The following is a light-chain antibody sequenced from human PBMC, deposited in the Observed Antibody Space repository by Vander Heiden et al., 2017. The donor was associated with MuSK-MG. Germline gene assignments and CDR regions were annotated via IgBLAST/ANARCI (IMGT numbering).Light chain of an antibody. J-gene: IGLJ2*01. Sequence: QPALPQPASVSGSPGQSITISCTGTSSDVGGYNYVSWHQQHPGKAPKLMIYDVSNRPSGVSNRFSGSKSGNTASLTISGLQAEDEADYYCSSYTSSSTLVFGGGTKLTVL. CDR3: SSYTSSSTLV. CDR1: SSDVGGYNY. CDR2: DVS. V-gene: IGLV2-14*03.